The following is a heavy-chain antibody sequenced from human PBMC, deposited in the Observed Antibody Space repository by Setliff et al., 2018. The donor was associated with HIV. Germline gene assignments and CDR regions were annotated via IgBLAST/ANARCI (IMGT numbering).Heavy chain of an antibody. Sequence: SESLSLTCTVAGGSISSGIYYWIWIRQPAGKGLEWIGHIYTSGSTNYNPSLKSRVTISVDMSKNQFSLNLNSVTAADTAVYYCARGQGCGGGCHYAFEMWGQGTMFTVSS. D-gene: IGHD2-21*02. CDR1: GGSISSGIYY. CDR3: ARGQGCGGGCHYAFEM. V-gene: IGHV4-61*09. J-gene: IGHJ3*02. CDR2: IYTSGST.